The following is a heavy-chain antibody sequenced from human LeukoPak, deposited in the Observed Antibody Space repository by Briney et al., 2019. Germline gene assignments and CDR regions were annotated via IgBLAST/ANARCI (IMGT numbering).Heavy chain of an antibody. Sequence: PGRSLRLSCAASGFTFSSYAMHWVRQAPGKGLEWVAYISYEGRNEYYAHSVKGPFTTSRDNSKNTLYLQMNSLRAEDTAVYYCAKTLVLRVYAPFDYWGQGTLVTVSS. D-gene: IGHD2-8*01. V-gene: IGHV3-30*18. CDR3: AKTLVLRVYAPFDY. CDR2: ISYEGRNE. CDR1: GFTFSSYA. J-gene: IGHJ4*02.